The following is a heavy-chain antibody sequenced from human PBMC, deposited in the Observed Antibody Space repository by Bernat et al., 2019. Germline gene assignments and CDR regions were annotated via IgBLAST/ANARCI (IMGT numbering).Heavy chain of an antibody. D-gene: IGHD2-15*01. CDR2: ISSSGTSK. CDR1: GFTFSNYT. V-gene: IGHV3-21*01. Sequence: EVQVVESGGGLVKPGGSLRLSCAVSGFTFSNYTMNWVRQAPGKGLEWVSYISSSGTSKNYADSVKGRFTIARDTAKNSLYLQMNSLRVEDTAVYYCAREFSNWRGSRPLFYSFGMDVWGQGTTVTVSS. CDR3: AREFSNWRGSRPLFYSFGMDV. J-gene: IGHJ6*02.